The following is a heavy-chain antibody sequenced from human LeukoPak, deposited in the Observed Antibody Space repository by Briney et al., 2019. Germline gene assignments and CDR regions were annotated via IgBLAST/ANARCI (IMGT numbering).Heavy chain of an antibody. V-gene: IGHV4-39*07. Sequence: SETLSLTCTVSGGSISTSSYYWGWVRQPPGKGLEWIGNIFYSGSTYYSPSLKSRVTISLDTSRNQFSLNLYSVTAADTAVYYCASIALYSNFDYWGQGTLVTVSS. CDR1: GGSISTSSYY. J-gene: IGHJ4*02. CDR2: IFYSGST. D-gene: IGHD6-13*01. CDR3: ASIALYSNFDY.